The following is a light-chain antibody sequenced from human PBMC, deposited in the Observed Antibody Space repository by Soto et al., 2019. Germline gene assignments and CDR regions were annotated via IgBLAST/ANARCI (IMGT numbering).Light chain of an antibody. Sequence: QSVLTQPRSVSGSPGPSVTISCTGTSSDVGGYNYVSWYQQHPGKAPKLMIYDVSKRPSGVPDRFSGSKSGSTASLTISGLQGEYEADYYCCSYAGSYTYVFGTGTKLTV. J-gene: IGLJ1*01. V-gene: IGLV2-11*01. CDR3: CSYAGSYTYV. CDR1: SSDVGGYNY. CDR2: DVS.